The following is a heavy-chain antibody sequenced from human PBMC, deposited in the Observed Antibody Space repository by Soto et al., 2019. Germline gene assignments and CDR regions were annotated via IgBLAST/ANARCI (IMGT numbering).Heavy chain of an antibody. D-gene: IGHD3-16*01. Sequence: TLSLTCAVSCGSISSGGYSLSCMRQPPGKGLEWIGYIYHSGSTYYNPSLKSRVTISVDRSKNQFSLKLSSVTAADTAVYYCARAVDFGGNKFAFDIWGQGTMGSVS. J-gene: IGHJ3*02. V-gene: IGHV4-30-2*01. CDR3: ARAVDFGGNKFAFDI. CDR1: CGSISSGGYS. CDR2: IYHSGST.